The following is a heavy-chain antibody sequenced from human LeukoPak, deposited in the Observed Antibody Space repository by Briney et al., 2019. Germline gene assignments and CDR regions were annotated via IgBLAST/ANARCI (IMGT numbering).Heavy chain of an antibody. CDR3: ARTTTVTNPFDY. CDR1: GGTFSSYA. CDR2: ITPILGIA. J-gene: IGHJ4*02. V-gene: IGHV1-69*04. Sequence: SVKVSCKASGGTFSSYAISWVRQAPGQGLEWMGRITPILGIANYAQKFQGRVTVTADKSTSTAYMELSSLRSEDTAVYYCARTTTVTNPFDYWGQGTLVTVSS. D-gene: IGHD4-17*01.